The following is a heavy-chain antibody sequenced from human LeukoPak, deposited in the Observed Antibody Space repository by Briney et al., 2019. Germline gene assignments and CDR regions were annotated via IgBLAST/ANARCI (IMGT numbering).Heavy chain of an antibody. D-gene: IGHD3-10*01. V-gene: IGHV3-30*04. J-gene: IGHJ4*02. CDR3: ARGGIYGSRDITHFGY. Sequence: GGSLRLSCAASGFTFSSYAMHWVRQAPGKGLEWVAVISYDGSNKYYADSVKGRFTISRDNSKNTLYLQMNSLRAEDTAVYYCARGGIYGSRDITHFGYWGQGTLVTVSS. CDR1: GFTFSSYA. CDR2: ISYDGSNK.